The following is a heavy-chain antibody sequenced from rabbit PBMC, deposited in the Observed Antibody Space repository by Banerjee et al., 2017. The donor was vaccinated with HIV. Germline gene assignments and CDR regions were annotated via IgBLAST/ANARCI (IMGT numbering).Heavy chain of an antibody. J-gene: IGHJ4*01. Sequence: QEQLVESGGGLVQPEGSLTLTCTVSGFSFTYNYVMCWVRQAPGKGLEWIGCIYTGANSAYYAAWAKGRFIVSKTSSTTVTLQLNSLTDADTATYFCARVWSLWGQGTLVTVS. CDR2: IYTGANSA. CDR3: ARVWSL. V-gene: IGHV1S45*01. CDR1: GFSFTYNYV.